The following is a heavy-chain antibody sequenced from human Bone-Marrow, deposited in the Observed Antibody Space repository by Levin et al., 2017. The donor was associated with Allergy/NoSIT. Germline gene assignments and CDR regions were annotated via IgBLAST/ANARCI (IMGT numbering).Heavy chain of an antibody. Sequence: GESLKISCAASGFTVSSNYMSWVRQAPGKGPEWVSVIYSGWSTYYADSVKGRFTISRDNSKNTLSLQMNSLRAEDTAVYYCARGWFGELLSHWGQGTLVTVSS. V-gene: IGHV3-53*01. J-gene: IGHJ4*02. CDR3: ARGWFGELLSH. D-gene: IGHD3-10*01. CDR2: IYSGWST. CDR1: GFTVSSNY.